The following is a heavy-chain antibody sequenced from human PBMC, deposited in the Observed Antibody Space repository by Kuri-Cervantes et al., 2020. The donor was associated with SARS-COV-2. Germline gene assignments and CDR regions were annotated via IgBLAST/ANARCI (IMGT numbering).Heavy chain of an antibody. CDR2: INPNSGGT. J-gene: IGHJ3*02. CDR3: ARSTPCRRLVVISQGGAFDI. CDR1: GDTFTDYY. D-gene: IGHD3-22*01. Sequence: ASVKVFCKASGDTFTDYYMNRGRRAPGEGLEWMGWINPNSGGTNYTQKFKGWVTMTRDTSISTVYMELSRLRSDDKAVYYCARSTPCRRLVVISQGGAFDIWGQGTMVTVSS. V-gene: IGHV1-2*04.